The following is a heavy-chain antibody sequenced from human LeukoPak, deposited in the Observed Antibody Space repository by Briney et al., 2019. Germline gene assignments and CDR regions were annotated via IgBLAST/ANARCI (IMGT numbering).Heavy chain of an antibody. D-gene: IGHD6-13*01. J-gene: IGHJ3*02. CDR2: IKQDGSEK. Sequence: GGSLTLSCTASGFTFSSYWMNWVRQAPGKGLEWVANIKQDGSEKYYVDSVKGRFTISRDNANNSLYPQMNRLRAEDTAVYYCARDIEAPGIAFDIWGRGTMVTVSS. CDR1: GFTFSSYW. V-gene: IGHV3-7*04. CDR3: ARDIEAPGIAFDI.